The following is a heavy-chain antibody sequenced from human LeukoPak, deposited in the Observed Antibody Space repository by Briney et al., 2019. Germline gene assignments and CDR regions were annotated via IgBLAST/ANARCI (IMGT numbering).Heavy chain of an antibody. V-gene: IGHV3-21*01. J-gene: IGHJ3*02. CDR2: ISSSSGSI. CDR3: SSLTTVVLDAFDI. Sequence: GGSLRLSCAASGFTFRSHSMNWVRQAPGKGLEWVSSISSSSGSIYYAYAVKGLFTISSDNAKNSLYLQMNSLRAEDTAVYCCSSLTTVVLDAFDIWGQGTLVTVAS. CDR1: GFTFRSHS. D-gene: IGHD4-23*01.